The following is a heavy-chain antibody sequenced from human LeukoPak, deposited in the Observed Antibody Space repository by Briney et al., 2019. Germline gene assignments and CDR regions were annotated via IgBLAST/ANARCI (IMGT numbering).Heavy chain of an antibody. CDR1: GFTSSSYG. V-gene: IGHV3-30*03. J-gene: IGHJ6*03. Sequence: GGSLRLSCAASGFTSSSYGMHWVRQAPGKGLEWVAVISYDGSNKYYADSVKGRFTISRDNAKNSLYLQMNSLRAEDTALYYCARVGGGYYYYYMDVWGKGTTVTVSS. CDR3: ARVGGGYYYYYMDV. CDR2: ISYDGSNK.